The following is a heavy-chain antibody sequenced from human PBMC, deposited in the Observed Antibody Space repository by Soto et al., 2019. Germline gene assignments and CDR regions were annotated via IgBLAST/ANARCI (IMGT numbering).Heavy chain of an antibody. CDR2: IYYSGRT. D-gene: IGHD2-21*02. CDR1: GESISSSSYY. CDR3: ARQRPTVVTQAYFDH. V-gene: IGHV4-39*01. J-gene: IGHJ4*02. Sequence: SETLSLTCIVSGESISSSSYYWGWMRQPPGKGLEWIGSIYYSGRTYYNPSFKSRVTISIDTSKNQFSLKLSSVTATDTAVYYCARQRPTVVTQAYFDHWGQGALVTVSS.